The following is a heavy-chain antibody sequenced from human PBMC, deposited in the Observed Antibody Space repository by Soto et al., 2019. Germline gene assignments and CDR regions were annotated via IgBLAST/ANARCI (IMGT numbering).Heavy chain of an antibody. V-gene: IGHV4-39*01. CDR3: ASGPRVLRFLEWLLYAFDY. CDR1: GGSISSSSYY. Sequence: SETLSLTCTVSGGSISSSSYYWGWIRQPPGKGLEWIGSIYYSGSTYYNPSLKSRVTISVDTSKNQFSLKLGSVTAADTAVYYCASGPRVLRFLEWLLYAFDYWGQGTLVTVSS. CDR2: IYYSGST. J-gene: IGHJ4*02. D-gene: IGHD3-3*01.